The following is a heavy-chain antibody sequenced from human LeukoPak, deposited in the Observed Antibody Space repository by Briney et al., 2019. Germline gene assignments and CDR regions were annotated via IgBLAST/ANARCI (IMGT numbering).Heavy chain of an antibody. CDR2: IWYDGSNK. CDR3: ARDQQWLLPYYFDY. J-gene: IGHJ4*02. D-gene: IGHD6-19*01. V-gene: IGHV3-33*08. Sequence: GGSLRLSCAASGFTFSSYAMSWVRQAPGKGLEWVAVIWYDGSNKYYADSVKGRFTISRDNSKNTLYLQMNSLRAEDTAVYYCARDQQWLLPYYFDYWGQGTLVTVSS. CDR1: GFTFSSYA.